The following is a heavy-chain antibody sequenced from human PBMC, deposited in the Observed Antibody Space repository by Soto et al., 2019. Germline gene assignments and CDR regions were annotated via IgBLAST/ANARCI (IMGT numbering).Heavy chain of an antibody. D-gene: IGHD2-21*01. J-gene: IGHJ5*02. CDR1: GDSVTSGTYF. V-gene: IGHV4-61*01. Sequence: QVQLQESGPGLVKPSETLSLTCTVSGDSVTSGTYFWTWIRQPPGKGLEWIGYIYYSGHTKYNPSRASRVTMSLHTFKNQFSLQLNSVTAADTAVYYCARGVVVDFDPWGQGTLVTVSS. CDR3: ARGVVVDFDP. CDR2: IYYSGHT.